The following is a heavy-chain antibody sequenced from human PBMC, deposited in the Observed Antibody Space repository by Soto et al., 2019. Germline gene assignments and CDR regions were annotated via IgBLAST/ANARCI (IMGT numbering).Heavy chain of an antibody. J-gene: IGHJ5*02. CDR3: AKGNYYDNWFDP. Sequence: SETLSLTCTVSGDSISNYYWNWIRQRAGKGLGWIGRIYTSGKTDYNPSLKSRVSMSVDTSKKQFSLRLSSVTAADTAVYYCAKGNYYDNWFDPWGPGILVTVSS. V-gene: IGHV4-4*07. CDR1: GDSISNYY. D-gene: IGHD3-3*01. CDR2: IYTSGKT.